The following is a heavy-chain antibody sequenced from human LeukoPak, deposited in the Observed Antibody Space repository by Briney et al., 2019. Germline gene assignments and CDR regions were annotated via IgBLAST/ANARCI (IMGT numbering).Heavy chain of an antibody. V-gene: IGHV3-53*01. D-gene: IGHD6-13*01. J-gene: IGHJ4*02. CDR3: ARDSGIAAAFDY. CDR2: IYSGGST. CDR1: GFTFSSYW. Sequence: PGGSLRLSCAASGFTFSSYWMSWVRQAPGKGLEWVSVIYSGGSTYYADSVKGRFTISRDNSKNTLYLQMNSLRAEDTAVYYCARDSGIAAAFDYWGQGTLVTVSS.